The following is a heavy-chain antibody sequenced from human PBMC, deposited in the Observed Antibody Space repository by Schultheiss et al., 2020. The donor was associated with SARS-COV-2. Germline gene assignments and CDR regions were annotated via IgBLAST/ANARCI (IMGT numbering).Heavy chain of an antibody. Sequence: SVKVSCKASGGTFSSYAISWVRQAPGQGLEWMGEIIPIFGTANYAQKFQGRVTITRATSASTAYMELSSLRSEDTAVYYCAREKGESPFGVVTYYYYYYMDVWGKGTTVTVAS. CDR3: AREKGESPFGVVTYYYYYYMDV. V-gene: IGHV1-69*05. CDR1: GGTFSSYA. D-gene: IGHD3-3*01. CDR2: IIPIFGTA. J-gene: IGHJ6*03.